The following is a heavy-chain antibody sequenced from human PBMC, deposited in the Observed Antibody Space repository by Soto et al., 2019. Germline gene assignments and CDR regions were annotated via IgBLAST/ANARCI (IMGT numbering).Heavy chain of an antibody. CDR3: ARVGTTVTTGSAYYYYYMDV. J-gene: IGHJ6*03. CDR1: GYTFTSYY. Sequence: ASVKVSCKASGYTFTSYYIHWVRQAPGQGLEWMGIINPSGGSTSYAQKFQGRVTMTRDTSTSTVYMELSSLRSEDTAVYYCARVGTTVTTGSAYYYYYMDVWGKGTTVTVSS. V-gene: IGHV1-46*03. CDR2: INPSGGST. D-gene: IGHD4-17*01.